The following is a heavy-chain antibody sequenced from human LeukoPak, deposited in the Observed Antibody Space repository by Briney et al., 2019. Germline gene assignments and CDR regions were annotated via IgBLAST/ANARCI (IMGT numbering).Heavy chain of an antibody. CDR3: ASSLRGVMDFDY. Sequence: SETLSLTCTVSGGSISSSGYYWGWIRQPPGKGLEWIASIYYSGSTYYNPSLKSRVTISVDTSKNQFSLKLSSVTAADTAVYYCASSLRGVMDFDYWGQGTLVTVSS. CDR1: GGSISSSGYY. D-gene: IGHD3-10*01. V-gene: IGHV4-39*01. CDR2: IYYSGST. J-gene: IGHJ4*02.